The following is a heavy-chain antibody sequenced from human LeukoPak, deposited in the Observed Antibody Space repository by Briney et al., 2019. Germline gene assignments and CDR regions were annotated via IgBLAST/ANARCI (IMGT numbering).Heavy chain of an antibody. D-gene: IGHD4-23*01. CDR2: IYASENT. CDR3: TRDPYGGNSHEDPYYYGMDV. Sequence: SETLSLTCTVSGDSISSYYWSWIRQPAGKGLEWIGRIYASENTNYNPSLKSRVTMSVDTSKSQFSLKLTSVTAADTAVYYCTRDPYGGNSHEDPYYYGMDVWGQGTTVTVSS. J-gene: IGHJ6*02. V-gene: IGHV4-4*07. CDR1: GDSISSYY.